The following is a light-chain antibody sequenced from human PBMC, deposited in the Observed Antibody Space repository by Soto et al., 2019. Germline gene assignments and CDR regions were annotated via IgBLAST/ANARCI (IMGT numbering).Light chain of an antibody. CDR3: SSYTSSSTYV. CDR2: DVT. Sequence: SALTEPASVTGSPGQSITISCNGTSSDVGGYNYVSWYQQHPGKAPKLMIYDVTNRPSGVSNRFSGSKSGNTASLTISGLQAEDEADYYCSSYTSSSTYVFGTGTKVTVL. V-gene: IGLV2-14*01. CDR1: SSDVGGYNY. J-gene: IGLJ1*01.